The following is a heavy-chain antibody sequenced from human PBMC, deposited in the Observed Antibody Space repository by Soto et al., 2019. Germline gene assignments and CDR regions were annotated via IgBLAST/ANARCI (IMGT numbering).Heavy chain of an antibody. CDR1: GFTFSSYA. D-gene: IGHD6-19*01. V-gene: IGHV3-23*01. CDR2: ISGSGGST. CDR3: AVAGTLNRFRFFDY. J-gene: IGHJ4*02. Sequence: GGSLRLSCAASGFTFSSYAMSWVRQAPGKGLEWVSAISGSGGSTYYADSVKGRFTISRDNSKNTLYLQMNSLRAEDTAVYYCAVAGTLNRFRFFDYWGQGTLVTVSS.